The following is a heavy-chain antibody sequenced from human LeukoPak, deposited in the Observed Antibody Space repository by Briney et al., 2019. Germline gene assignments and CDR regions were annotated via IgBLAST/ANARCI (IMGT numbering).Heavy chain of an antibody. J-gene: IGHJ4*02. CDR2: IYFSGNA. D-gene: IGHD2-2*01. CDR1: GGSVSSTSDF. CDR3: ARHNNIVVVPDWARAFDY. V-gene: IGHV4-39*01. Sequence: SETLSLTCDVSGGSVSSTSDFWGWVRQPPGKGLEWIGNIYFSGNAYYNPSLKSRFTISVYTSKNQFSLKLRSVTAADTAVYYCARHNNIVVVPDWARAFDYWGRGTLVTVSS.